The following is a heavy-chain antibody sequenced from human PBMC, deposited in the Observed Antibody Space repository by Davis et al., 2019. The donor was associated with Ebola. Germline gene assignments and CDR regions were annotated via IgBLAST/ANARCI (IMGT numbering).Heavy chain of an antibody. J-gene: IGHJ4*02. V-gene: IGHV4-34*01. CDR1: TGSFSGFS. CDR3: ARGSLSSSWYY. D-gene: IGHD6-13*01. CDR2: INHGGST. Sequence: SETLSLTCAVYTGSFSGFSWSWIRQPPGKGLEWLGDINHGGSTNYNPSLKSRVTISVDTSKNQFSLKLSSVTAADTAVYYCARGSLSSSWYYWGQGTLVTVSS.